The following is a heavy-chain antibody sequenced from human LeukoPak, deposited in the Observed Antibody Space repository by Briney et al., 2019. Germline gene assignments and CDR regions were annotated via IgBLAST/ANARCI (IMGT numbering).Heavy chain of an antibody. J-gene: IGHJ4*02. CDR2: INPNNGGT. CDR3: APTNHQTFYFDY. D-gene: IGHD1-14*01. Sequence: ASVTVSCKTSGYTFTNYYMHWVRQAPGQGLEWMGWINPNNGGTKYAQKFQGRVTMTRDTSISTAYMELSSLRSDDTAVYYCAPTNHQTFYFDYWGQGTLVTVSS. V-gene: IGHV1-2*02. CDR1: GYTFTNYY.